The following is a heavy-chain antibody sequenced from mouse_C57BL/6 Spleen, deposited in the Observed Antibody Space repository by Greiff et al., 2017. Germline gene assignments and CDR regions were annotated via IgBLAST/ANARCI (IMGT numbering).Heavy chain of an antibody. D-gene: IGHD2-3*01. Sequence: QVQLKESGAELVRPGASVKLSCKASGYTFTDYYINWVKQRPGQGLEWIARIYPGSGNTYYNEKFKGKATLTAEKSSSTAYMQLSSLTSEDSAVYFCARDGYYVLYYAMDYWGQGTSVTVSS. J-gene: IGHJ4*01. V-gene: IGHV1-76*01. CDR2: IYPGSGNT. CDR3: ARDGYYVLYYAMDY. CDR1: GYTFTDYY.